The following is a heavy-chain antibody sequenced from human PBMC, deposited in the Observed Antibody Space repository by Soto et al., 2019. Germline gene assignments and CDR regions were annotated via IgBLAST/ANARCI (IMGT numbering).Heavy chain of an antibody. V-gene: IGHV4-59*08. D-gene: IGHD6-13*01. J-gene: IGHJ4*02. CDR1: GGSISSYY. CDR3: ARHAGSSSWFDY. CDR2: IYYSGST. Sequence: GRSSETLSLTCTVSGGSISSYYWSWIRQPPGKGLEWIGYIYYSGSTNYNPSLKSRVTISVDTSKNQFSLKLSSVTAADTAVYYCARHAGSSSWFDYWGQGTLVTVS.